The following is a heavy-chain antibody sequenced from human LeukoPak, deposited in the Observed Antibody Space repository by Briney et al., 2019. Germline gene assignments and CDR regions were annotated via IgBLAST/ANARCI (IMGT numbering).Heavy chain of an antibody. CDR2: IYYSGST. D-gene: IGHD6-13*01. J-gene: IGHJ1*01. Sequence: PSETLSLTCTVSGGSISSSSYYWGWIRQPPGKGLEWIGSIYYSGSTYYNPSLKSRVTISVDTSKNQFSLKLSSVTAADTAVYYCAREAAAGTYFQHWGQGTLVTVSS. CDR1: GGSISSSSYY. CDR3: AREAAAGTYFQH. V-gene: IGHV4-39*07.